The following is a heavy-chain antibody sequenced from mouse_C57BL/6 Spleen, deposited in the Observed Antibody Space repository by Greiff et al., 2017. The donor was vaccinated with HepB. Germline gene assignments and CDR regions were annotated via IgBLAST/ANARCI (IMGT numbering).Heavy chain of an antibody. CDR2: IYPGDGDT. V-gene: IGHV1-80*01. CDR3: ARSTMITSLLDY. J-gene: IGHJ2*01. CDR1: GYAFSSYW. D-gene: IGHD2-4*01. Sequence: VKLQESGAELVKPGASVKISCKASGYAFSSYWMNWVKQRPGKGLEWIGQIYPGDGDTNYNGKFKGKATLTADKSSSTAYMQLSSLTSEDSAVYFCARSTMITSLLDYWGQGTTLTVSS.